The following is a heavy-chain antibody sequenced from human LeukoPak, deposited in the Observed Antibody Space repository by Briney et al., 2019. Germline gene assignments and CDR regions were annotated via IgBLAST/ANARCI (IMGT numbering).Heavy chain of an antibody. CDR2: IYYSGST. CDR1: GGSISSGGYS. J-gene: IGHJ6*02. Sequence: SQTLSLTCAVSGGSISSGGYSWSWIRQPPGKGLEWIGYIYYSGSTKYNPSLKSRVTISVDTSKNQFSLKLSSVTAADTAVYYCARDRHYYGMDVWGQGTTVTVSS. V-gene: IGHV4-61*08. CDR3: ARDRHYYGMDV.